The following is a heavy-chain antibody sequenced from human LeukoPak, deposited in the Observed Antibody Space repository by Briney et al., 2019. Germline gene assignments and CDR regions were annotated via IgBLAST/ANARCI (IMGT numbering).Heavy chain of an antibody. CDR2: ISGSGGST. D-gene: IGHD5-24*01. V-gene: IGHV3-23*01. Sequence: GGSLRLSCVASGFTFSSYGMSWVRQAPGKGLEWVSGISGSGGSTYYADSVKGRFTISRDNSKKTLYLQMNSLRAEDTAVYYCAKDRGWLPFDYWGQGALVTVSS. CDR3: AKDRGWLPFDY. J-gene: IGHJ4*02. CDR1: GFTFSSYG.